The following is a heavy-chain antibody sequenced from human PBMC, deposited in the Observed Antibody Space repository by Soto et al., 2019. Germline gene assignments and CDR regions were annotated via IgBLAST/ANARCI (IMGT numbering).Heavy chain of an antibody. Sequence: PSETLSLTCTVSGGPFSSGAYHWSCVRQPPGQGLEWIASISYRRITYPNPSLKRRLSMSVDTAKNLFSLNLTSVTAAATAVYHCARMSATGTRWFDPWGQGTLVTVSS. V-gene: IGHV4-31*03. CDR1: GGPFSSGAYH. D-gene: IGHD6-13*01. J-gene: IGHJ5*02. CDR2: ISYRRIT. CDR3: ARMSATGTRWFDP.